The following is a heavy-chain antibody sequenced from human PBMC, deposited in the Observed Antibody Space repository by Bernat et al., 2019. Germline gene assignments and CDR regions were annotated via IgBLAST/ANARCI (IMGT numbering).Heavy chain of an antibody. J-gene: IGHJ4*02. CDR2: ISTYNGNT. CDR1: GYTFTSYG. D-gene: IGHD6-13*01. CDR3: ARDVGIAAAGFYFDY. V-gene: IGHV1-18*01. Sequence: QVQLVQSGAEVKKPGASVRVSCKASGYTFTSYGFSWVRQAPGQGLEWMGWISTYNGNTNYAQKLQDRVTMTTDTSTSTAYMELRSLRSDDTAMYYCARDVGIAAAGFYFDYWGQGTLVTVSP.